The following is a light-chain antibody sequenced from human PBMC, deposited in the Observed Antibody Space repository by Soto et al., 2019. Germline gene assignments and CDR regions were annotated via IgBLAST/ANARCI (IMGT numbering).Light chain of an antibody. Sequence: EIVMTQSPATLSVSPGERATLSCRASQSVSSNLAWYQQKPGQAPRLLIYGASTRATGIPARFSGSGSGTKFTLTISSLQSEDFAVYYCQQYNNWPRTFGQGPRWIS. J-gene: IGKJ1*01. CDR1: QSVSSN. V-gene: IGKV3-15*01. CDR3: QQYNNWPRT. CDR2: GAS.